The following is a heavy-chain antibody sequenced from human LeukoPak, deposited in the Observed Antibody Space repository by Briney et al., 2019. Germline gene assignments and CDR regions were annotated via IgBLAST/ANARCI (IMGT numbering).Heavy chain of an antibody. J-gene: IGHJ4*02. CDR3: ARDQRVTGRPDIDY. V-gene: IGHV3-74*03. D-gene: IGHD4-11*01. Sequence: GGSLRLSCAASGFTFRNHWMRWVRQTPGKGLVWVSRISSDGSSTTYADSVKGRFTISRDNAKNTLYLKMNNLRAEDTAMYYCARDQRVTGRPDIDYWGPGTLVIVSS. CDR2: ISSDGSST. CDR1: GFTFRNHW.